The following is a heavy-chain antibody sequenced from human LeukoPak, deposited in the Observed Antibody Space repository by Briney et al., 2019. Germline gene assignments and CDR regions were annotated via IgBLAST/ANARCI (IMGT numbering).Heavy chain of an antibody. J-gene: IGHJ4*02. Sequence: ASVKVSCKASGYTFNSYGISWVRQAPGQGLEWMGWISVYNGNTNYAQKLQGRVTMTTDTSTSTAYMELRSLRSDDTAVYYCARDLAQWLVRGAFDYWGQGTLVTVSS. CDR1: GYTFNSYG. CDR3: ARDLAQWLVRGAFDY. V-gene: IGHV1-18*01. CDR2: ISVYNGNT. D-gene: IGHD6-19*01.